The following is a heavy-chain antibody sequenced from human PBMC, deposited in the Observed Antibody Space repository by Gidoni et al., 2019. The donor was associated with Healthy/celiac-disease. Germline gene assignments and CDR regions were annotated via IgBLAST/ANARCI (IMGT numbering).Heavy chain of an antibody. CDR3: ARGLVVVPAAASNYFDY. D-gene: IGHD2-2*01. Sequence: QVQLQQWGAGLLTPSETLSLSCAVYGGSFSGYYWSWIRQPPGKGLEWIGEINHCGSTNYNPSLKSRVTISVDTSKNQFSLKLSSVTAADTAVYYCARGLVVVPAAASNYFDYWGQGTLVTVSS. CDR1: GGSFSGYY. V-gene: IGHV4-34*01. CDR2: INHCGST. J-gene: IGHJ4*02.